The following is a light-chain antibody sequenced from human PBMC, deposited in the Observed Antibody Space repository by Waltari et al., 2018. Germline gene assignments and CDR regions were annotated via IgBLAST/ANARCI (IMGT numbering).Light chain of an antibody. CDR3: QQCYSTPLT. V-gene: IGKV1-39*01. CDR1: QSISNY. Sequence: DIQLTQSPSSLSASVGDRVTITCRASQSISNYLNWYQQKPGKAPKVVISAASSLQSGVPSRFGGSGSGTAFTLTISSLQPEDFATYYCQQCYSTPLTFGGGTKVE. CDR2: AAS. J-gene: IGKJ4*01.